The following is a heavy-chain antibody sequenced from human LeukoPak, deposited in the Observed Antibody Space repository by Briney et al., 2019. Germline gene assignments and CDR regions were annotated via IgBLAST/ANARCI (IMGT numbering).Heavy chain of an antibody. D-gene: IGHD2-21*01. CDR1: GGSISSYY. J-gene: IGHJ6*02. CDR3: ARGGDPHYGMDV. V-gene: IGHV4-59*01. Sequence: SETLSLTCTVSGGSISSYYWSWIRQSPGKGLEWIGNIYYSGSTNYNPSLRSRVTISVDTSKNQCSLKLSSVTAADTAVYYCARGGDPHYGMDVWGQGTTVTVSS. CDR2: IYYSGST.